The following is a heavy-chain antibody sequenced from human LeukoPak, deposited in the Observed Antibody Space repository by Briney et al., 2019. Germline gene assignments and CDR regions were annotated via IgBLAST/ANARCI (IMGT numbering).Heavy chain of an antibody. CDR3: AKAIMITFGGVTLDY. Sequence: GGTLRLSCAASGFTFSSYGMSWVRQAPGKGLEWVSAISGSGGSTYYADSVKGRFTISRDNSKNTLYLQMNSLRAEDTAVYYCAKAIMITFGGVTLDYWGQGTLVTVSS. CDR2: ISGSGGST. V-gene: IGHV3-23*01. CDR1: GFTFSSYG. J-gene: IGHJ4*02. D-gene: IGHD3-16*01.